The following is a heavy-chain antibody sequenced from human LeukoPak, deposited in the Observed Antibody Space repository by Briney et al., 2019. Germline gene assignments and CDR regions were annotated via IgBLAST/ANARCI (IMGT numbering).Heavy chain of an antibody. D-gene: IGHD1-26*01. CDR3: ARRDPDSEGVDV. CDR2: IHYSGST. Sequence: SETLSLTCIVSGGSIRSYYWSWIRQSPGKGLEWIGYIHYSGSTNYNPSLKSRVAISVDTSKNQFSLNLNSVTAADTAIYYCARRDPDSEGVDVWGQGTTVTVSS. CDR1: GGSIRSYY. J-gene: IGHJ6*02. V-gene: IGHV4-59*01.